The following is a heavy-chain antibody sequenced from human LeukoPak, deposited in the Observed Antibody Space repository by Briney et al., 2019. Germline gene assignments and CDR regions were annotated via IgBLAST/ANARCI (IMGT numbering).Heavy chain of an antibody. CDR3: AKDSQAV. CDR2: ISYDGSNK. V-gene: IGHV3-30*04. CDR1: GFTFSSYA. Sequence: PGGSLKLSCAASGFTFSSYAMHWVRQAPGKGLEWVAVISYDGSNKYYADSVKGRFTISSDNSKNTLYLQMNSLRAEDTAVYYCAKDSQAVWGQGTLVTVSS. J-gene: IGHJ4*02. D-gene: IGHD6-19*01.